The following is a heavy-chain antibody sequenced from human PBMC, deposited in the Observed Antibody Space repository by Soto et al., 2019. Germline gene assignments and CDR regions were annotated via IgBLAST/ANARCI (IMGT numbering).Heavy chain of an antibody. CDR3: AKGGPGTRSASFDY. J-gene: IGHJ4*02. D-gene: IGHD1-1*01. CDR2: ISYDGSNK. V-gene: IGHV3-30*18. Sequence: QVQLVESGGGVVQPGRSLRLSCAASGFTFSSYGMHWVRQAPGKGLEWVAVISYDGSNKYYADSVKGRFTISRDNSKNTLYLQMNSLRAEDTAVYYCAKGGPGTRSASFDYWGQGTLVTVSS. CDR1: GFTFSSYG.